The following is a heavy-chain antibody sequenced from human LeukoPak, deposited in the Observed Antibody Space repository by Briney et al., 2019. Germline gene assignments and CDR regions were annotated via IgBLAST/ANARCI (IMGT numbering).Heavy chain of an antibody. Sequence: GGSLGLSCVASGFTFNFYGMHWVRQAPGKGLEWVAVIWDDGTLKYYSDSVKGRFNISRDNSKKMLYLEMNGLRAEDTALYFCARANQYDGTGHPHASDIWGQGTMVYVSS. J-gene: IGHJ3*02. V-gene: IGHV3-33*01. D-gene: IGHD3-22*01. CDR1: GFTFNFYG. CDR3: ARANQYDGTGHPHASDI. CDR2: IWDDGTLK.